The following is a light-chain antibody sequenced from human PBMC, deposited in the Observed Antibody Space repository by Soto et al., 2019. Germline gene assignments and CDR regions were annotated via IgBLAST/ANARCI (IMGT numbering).Light chain of an antibody. Sequence: DIVITQSPLSLPVTPGEPASISCRSSQSLLHSNGYNYLDWYLQKPGQSPQLLIYLGSNRASGVPDRFSGSGSGTDFTLKISRVEAEDVGVSYCMQALQTPLTLGGGTKVDIK. CDR2: LGS. CDR1: QSLLHSNGYNY. J-gene: IGKJ4*01. CDR3: MQALQTPLT. V-gene: IGKV2-28*01.